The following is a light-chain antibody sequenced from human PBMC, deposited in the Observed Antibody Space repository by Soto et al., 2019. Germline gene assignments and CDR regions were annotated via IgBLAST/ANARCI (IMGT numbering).Light chain of an antibody. V-gene: IGKV1-9*01. J-gene: IGKJ4*01. CDR1: QGIKSF. Sequence: DIHLTQSPSFLSASVGDRVTITCRASQGIKSFLAWFQQKPGKAPNLLISAASTLQSGVPSRFSGSGSGTEFTLTISGLQPEDVATYYCQQLNSYPLTFGGGTKVDI. CDR2: AAS. CDR3: QQLNSYPLT.